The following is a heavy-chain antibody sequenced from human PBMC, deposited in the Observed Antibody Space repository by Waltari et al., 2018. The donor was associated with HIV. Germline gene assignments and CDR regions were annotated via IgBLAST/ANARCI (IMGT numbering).Heavy chain of an antibody. CDR1: GFTFSTQA. Sequence: GPLAESGGGLVQPGRSPRRSFAATGFTFSTQAMHWVRQAPGKGLEWVAVISYDGSNKYYADSVKGRFTISRDNSKSTLYLQMNSLRAEDTAVYYCARGGGYSSSYYFDYWGQGTLVTVSS. CDR3: ARGGGYSSSYYFDY. CDR2: ISYDGSNK. V-gene: IGHV3-30-3*01. J-gene: IGHJ4*02. D-gene: IGHD5-12*01.